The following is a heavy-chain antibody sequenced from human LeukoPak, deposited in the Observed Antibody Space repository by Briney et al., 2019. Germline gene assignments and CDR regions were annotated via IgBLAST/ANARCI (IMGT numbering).Heavy chain of an antibody. J-gene: IGHJ4*02. CDR2: ISYDGSNK. V-gene: IGHV3-30-3*01. CDR3: AREGAAAGPHHFDY. D-gene: IGHD6-13*01. Sequence: GGSLRLSCAASGFTFSSYAMHWVRQAPGKGLEWVAVISYDGSNKYYAGSVKGRFTISRDNSKNTLYLQMNSLRAEDTAVYYCAREGAAAGPHHFDYWGQGTLVTVSS. CDR1: GFTFSSYA.